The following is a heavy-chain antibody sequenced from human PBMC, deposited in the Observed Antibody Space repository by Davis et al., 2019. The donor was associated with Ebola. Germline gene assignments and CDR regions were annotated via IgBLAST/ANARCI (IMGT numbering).Heavy chain of an antibody. Sequence: PGGSLRLSCAASGFTFSSYSMNWVRQAPGKGLEWVSSISSSSSYIYYADSVKGRFTISRDNAKNSLYLQMNSLRAEDTAVYYCARDRSGWGKNLDAFDIWGQGTMVTVSS. D-gene: IGHD3-16*01. CDR3: ARDRSGWGKNLDAFDI. CDR2: ISSSSSYI. V-gene: IGHV3-21*01. CDR1: GFTFSSYS. J-gene: IGHJ3*02.